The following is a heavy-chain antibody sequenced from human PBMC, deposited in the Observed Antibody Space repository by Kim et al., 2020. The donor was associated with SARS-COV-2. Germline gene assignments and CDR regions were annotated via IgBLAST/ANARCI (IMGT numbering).Heavy chain of an antibody. CDR1: GYTFTDYY. CDR2: INPNSGGT. Sequence: VKVSCKASGYTFTDYYVHWVRQAPGQGLEWMGWINPNSGGTKYAQKFQDRVTMTRDTSIITVYMELTRLRSDDTAVYYCARIDHSSGSDYWGQGTLVTVSS. D-gene: IGHD3-22*01. CDR3: ARIDHSSGSDY. V-gene: IGHV1-2*02. J-gene: IGHJ4*02.